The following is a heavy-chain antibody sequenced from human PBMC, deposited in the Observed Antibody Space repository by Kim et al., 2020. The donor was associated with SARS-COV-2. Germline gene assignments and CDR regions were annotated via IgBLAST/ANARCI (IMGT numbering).Heavy chain of an antibody. J-gene: IGHJ4*02. D-gene: IGHD3-22*01. CDR2: ISSSSSTI. Sequence: GGSLRLSCAASGFTFSSYSMNWVRQAPGKGLEWVSYISSSSSTIYYADSVKGRFTISRDNAKNSLYLQMNSLRDEDTAVYYCARDRGYYYDSSGYTGDYWGQGTLVTVSS. CDR3: ARDRGYYYDSSGYTGDY. V-gene: IGHV3-48*02. CDR1: GFTFSSYS.